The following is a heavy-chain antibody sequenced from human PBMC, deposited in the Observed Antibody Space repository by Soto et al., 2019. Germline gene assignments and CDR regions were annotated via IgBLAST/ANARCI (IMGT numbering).Heavy chain of an antibody. CDR1: GGSISSGDYY. CDR3: ARIMVRGVIRDYFDY. D-gene: IGHD3-10*01. V-gene: IGHV4-30-4*01. Sequence: QVQLQESGPGLVKPSQTLSLTCTVSGGSISSGDYYWSWIRQPPGKGLEWIGSIYYSGSTYYNPSLKSRVTISVDTSKIRFSLKLSAVTAADTAVYYCARIMVRGVIRDYFDYWCQGTLVTVSS. J-gene: IGHJ4*02. CDR2: IYYSGST.